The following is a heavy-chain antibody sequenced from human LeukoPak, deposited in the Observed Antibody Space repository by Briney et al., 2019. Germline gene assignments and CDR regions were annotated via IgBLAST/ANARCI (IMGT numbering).Heavy chain of an antibody. CDR2: IIPIFGTA. CDR3: ARDFGGQLVQGVLDY. J-gene: IGHJ4*02. V-gene: IGHV1-69*05. CDR1: GGTFSSYA. Sequence: ASVKVSCKASGGTFSSYAISWVRQAPGQGLEWMGGIIPIFGTANYAQKFQGRVTITTDESTSTAYMELSSLRSEDTAVYYCARDFGGQLVQGVLDYWGQGTLVTVSS. D-gene: IGHD6-13*01.